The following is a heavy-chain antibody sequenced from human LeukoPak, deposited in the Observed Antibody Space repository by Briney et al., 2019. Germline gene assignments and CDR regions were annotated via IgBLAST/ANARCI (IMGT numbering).Heavy chain of an antibody. CDR2: INHSGST. D-gene: IGHD3-10*01. V-gene: IGHV4-34*01. CDR3: ARGKGSGSYFPFDP. J-gene: IGHJ5*02. Sequence: SETLSLTCAVYGGSFSGYYWSWIRQPPGKGLEWIGEINHSGSTNYNPSLKSRVTISVDTSKNQSSLKLSSVTAADTAVYYCARGKGSGSYFPFDPWGQGTLVTVSS. CDR1: GGSFSGYY.